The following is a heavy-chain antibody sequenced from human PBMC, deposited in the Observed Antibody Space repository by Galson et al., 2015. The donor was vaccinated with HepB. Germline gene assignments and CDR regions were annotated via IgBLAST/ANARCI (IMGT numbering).Heavy chain of an antibody. D-gene: IGHD2-8*02. CDR2: IRGSGGST. V-gene: IGHV3-23*01. J-gene: IGHJ5*02. CDR3: AKEPIGYCTGGVYYEAWFDP. Sequence: SLRLSCAASGFTFSSYAMSWVRQAPGKGLEWVSAIRGSGGSTYYADSVKGRFTISRDNSKNTLYLQMNSLRAEDTAVYYCAKEPIGYCTGGVYYEAWFDPWGRGTLVTVSS. CDR1: GFTFSSYA.